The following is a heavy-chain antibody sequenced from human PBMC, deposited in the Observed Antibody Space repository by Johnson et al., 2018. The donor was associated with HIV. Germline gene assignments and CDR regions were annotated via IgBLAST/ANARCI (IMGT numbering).Heavy chain of an antibody. CDR1: GFTFSSYA. CDR2: ISYDGRNK. Sequence: QVQLVESGGGVVQPGRSLRLSCAASGFTFSSYAMHWVRQAPGKGLEWVAVISYDGRNKYYAESVKGRFTIARDNSKNTLYLQMNSLRAEDTAVYFCARLFGELFLGAFDIWGQGTMVTVSS. V-gene: IGHV3-30-3*01. D-gene: IGHD3-10*01. CDR3: ARLFGELFLGAFDI. J-gene: IGHJ3*02.